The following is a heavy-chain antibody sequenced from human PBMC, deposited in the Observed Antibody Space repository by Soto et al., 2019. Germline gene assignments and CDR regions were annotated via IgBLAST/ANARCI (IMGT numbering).Heavy chain of an antibody. V-gene: IGHV1-3*01. J-gene: IGHJ4*02. CDR1: GYTFTSYA. D-gene: IGHD3-22*01. CDR3: ARGPHYYYDSSGYYNAPFDY. Sequence: ASVKVSCKASGYTFTSYAMHWVRQAPGQRLEWMGWINAGNGNTKYSQKFQGRVTITRDTSASTAYMELSSLRSEDTAVYYCARGPHYYYDSSGYYNAPFDYWGQGTLVTVSS. CDR2: INAGNGNT.